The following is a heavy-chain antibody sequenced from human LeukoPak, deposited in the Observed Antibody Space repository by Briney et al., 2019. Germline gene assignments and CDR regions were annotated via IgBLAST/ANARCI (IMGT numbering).Heavy chain of an antibody. D-gene: IGHD3-16*01. V-gene: IGHV4-61*03. J-gene: IGHJ4*02. CDR2: FYNSGRS. CDR1: GFSISSGYY. CDR3: TRGAGWLIDY. Sequence: SETLSLTCTVSGFSISSGYYWGWIRQPPGKGLEWIGYFYNSGRSTYNPSLKSRVTISADTSKNHFSLKLNSVTTADTAVYYCTRGAGWLIDYWGQGILVTVSS.